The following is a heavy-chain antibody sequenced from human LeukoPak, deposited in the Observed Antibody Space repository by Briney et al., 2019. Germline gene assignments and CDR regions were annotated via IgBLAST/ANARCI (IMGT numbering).Heavy chain of an antibody. V-gene: IGHV3-74*01. D-gene: IGHD1-26*01. Sequence: GGSLRLSCPASGFTLSNYWMHWVRQAPGKGLVWVSRINTDGSSTNYADSVKGRFTVSRDNAKNTLYLQMNSLRDEDTAVYYCARVIGWDEPFDIWGQGTMVTVSS. CDR3: ARVIGWDEPFDI. CDR2: INTDGSST. J-gene: IGHJ3*02. CDR1: GFTLSNYW.